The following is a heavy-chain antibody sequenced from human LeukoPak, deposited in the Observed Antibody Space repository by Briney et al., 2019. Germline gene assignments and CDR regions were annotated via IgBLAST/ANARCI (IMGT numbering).Heavy chain of an antibody. CDR1: GFTFSSYG. Sequence: GGSLRLSRAASGFTFSSYGMHWVRQAPGKGLEWVAVISYDASNKYYADSVKGRFTISRDNSKNTLYLQMNSLRTEDTAVYYCAKSGGYCSTTSCPPAFDYWGQGTLVTVSS. CDR2: ISYDASNK. CDR3: AKSGGYCSTTSCPPAFDY. D-gene: IGHD2-2*01. V-gene: IGHV3-30*18. J-gene: IGHJ4*02.